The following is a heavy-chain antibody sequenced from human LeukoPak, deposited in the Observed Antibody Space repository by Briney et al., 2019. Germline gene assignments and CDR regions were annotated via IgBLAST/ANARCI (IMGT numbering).Heavy chain of an antibody. D-gene: IGHD6-19*01. CDR1: GGTFSSYA. CDR2: IIPIFGTA. J-gene: IGHJ4*02. V-gene: IGHV1-69*01. Sequence: SVTVSCTASGGTFSSYAISWVRQAPGQGLEWMGGIIPIFGTANYAQKFQGRVTITADESTSTAYMELSSLRSEDTAVYYCAREGAVAGNLHYWGQGTLVTVSS. CDR3: AREGAVAGNLHY.